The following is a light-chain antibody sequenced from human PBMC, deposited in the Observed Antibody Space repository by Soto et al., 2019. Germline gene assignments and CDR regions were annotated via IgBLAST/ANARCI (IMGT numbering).Light chain of an antibody. V-gene: IGKV3-11*01. CDR1: QSVSSY. CDR2: DAS. CDR3: QQYNNWPPVT. Sequence: EIVLTQSPATLSLSPGERATLSCRASQSVSSYLAWYQQKPGQAXRLLLYDASTRATGIPDRFSGSGSGTDFTLPISSLEPEDFAAYYCQQYNNWPPVTFGQGTKVDIK. J-gene: IGKJ1*01.